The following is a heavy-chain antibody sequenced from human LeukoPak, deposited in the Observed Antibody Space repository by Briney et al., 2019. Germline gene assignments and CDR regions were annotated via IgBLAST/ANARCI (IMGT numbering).Heavy chain of an antibody. CDR2: ISGSGGST. D-gene: IGHD6-13*01. J-gene: IGHJ4*02. CDR3: AKALGTAAAGTARAY. Sequence: PGGSLRLSCAASGFTFSSYAMSWVRQAPGKGLERVSAISGSGGSTYYADSAKGRFTISRDNSKNTLYLQMNSLRAEDTAVYYCAKALGTAAAGTARAYWGQGTLVTVSS. CDR1: GFTFSSYA. V-gene: IGHV3-23*01.